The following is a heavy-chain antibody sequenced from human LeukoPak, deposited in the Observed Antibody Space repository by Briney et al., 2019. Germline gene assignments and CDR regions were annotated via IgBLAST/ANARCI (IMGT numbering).Heavy chain of an antibody. CDR2: ISGSGGST. CDR1: GLTFSNYG. V-gene: IGHV3-23*01. J-gene: IGHJ6*03. CDR3: ASGGDSYYYYYMDV. Sequence: PGGSLRLSCAASGLTFSNYGMHWVRQAPGKGLEWVSAISGSGGSTYYADSVKGRFTISRDNSKNTLYLQMNSLRAEDTAVYYCASGGDSYYYYYMDVWGKGTTVTISS. D-gene: IGHD4-17*01.